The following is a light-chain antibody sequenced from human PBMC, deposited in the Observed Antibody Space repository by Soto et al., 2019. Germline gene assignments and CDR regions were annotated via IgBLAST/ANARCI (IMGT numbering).Light chain of an antibody. Sequence: QSVLTQPASVSGSPGQSITISCTGTSGDIGGYNYVSWYQHHPGKAPKLLISEVTNRPSGVSNRFSGSKSGNTASLTISGLQAEDEADYYCSSYTTHLSPVVFGGGTKVTVL. CDR2: EVT. J-gene: IGLJ2*01. CDR1: SGDIGGYNY. V-gene: IGLV2-14*01. CDR3: SSYTTHLSPVV.